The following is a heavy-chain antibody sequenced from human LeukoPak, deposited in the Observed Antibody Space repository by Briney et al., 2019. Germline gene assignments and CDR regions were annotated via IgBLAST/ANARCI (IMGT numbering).Heavy chain of an antibody. CDR3: ARAGVDSGRRRHGMDV. CDR2: IWYDGSNK. V-gene: IGHV3-33*08. Sequence: PGGSLRLSCAASGFTFSSYAMSWVRQAPGKGLEWVAVIWYDGSNKYYADSVKGRFTISRDNSKNTLYLQMNSLRAEDTAVYYCARAGVDSGRRRHGMDVWGQGTTVTVSS. D-gene: IGHD3-10*01. CDR1: GFTFSSYA. J-gene: IGHJ6*02.